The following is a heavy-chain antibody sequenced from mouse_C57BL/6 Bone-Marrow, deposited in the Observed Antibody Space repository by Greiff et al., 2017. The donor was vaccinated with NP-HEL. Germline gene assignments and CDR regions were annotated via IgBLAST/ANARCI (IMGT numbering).Heavy chain of an antibody. CDR3: AKLGWDY. CDR1: GYSFTSYY. D-gene: IGHD4-1*01. V-gene: IGHV1-66*01. J-gene: IGHJ2*01. CDR2: IYPGSGNT. Sequence: QVHVKQSGPELVKPGASVKISCKASGYSFTSYYIHWVKQRPGQGLEWIGWIYPGSGNTKYNEKFKGKATLTADTSSSTAYMQLSSLTSEDSAVYYCAKLGWDYWGQGTTLTVSS.